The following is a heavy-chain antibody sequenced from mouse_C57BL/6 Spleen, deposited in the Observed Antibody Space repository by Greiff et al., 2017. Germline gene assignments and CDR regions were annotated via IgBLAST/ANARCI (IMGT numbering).Heavy chain of an antibody. D-gene: IGHD2-1*01. Sequence: EVQVVESGPELVKPGASVKISCKASGYSFTDYNMNWVKQSNGKSLEWIGVINPNYGTTSYNQKFKGKATLTVDQSSSTAYMQLNSLTSEDSAVYYCAREDYGNYLYARDYWGQGTSVTVSS. CDR3: AREDYGNYLYARDY. V-gene: IGHV1-39*01. J-gene: IGHJ4*01. CDR1: GYSFTDYN. CDR2: INPNYGTT.